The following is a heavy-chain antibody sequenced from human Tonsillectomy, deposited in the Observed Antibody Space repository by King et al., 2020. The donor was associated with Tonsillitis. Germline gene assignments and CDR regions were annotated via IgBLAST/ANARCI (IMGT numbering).Heavy chain of an antibody. V-gene: IGHV4-31*03. CDR3: GRYEGVVFDP. D-gene: IGHD2-8*01. J-gene: IGHJ5*02. CDR1: GGSISGGAYY. Sequence: QLQESGPGLVKPSQTLSLTCTVSGGSISGGAYYWSWIRQHPGKGLEWIGYIYDSGNTYYNPSLKSRLTISVDTSKNQFFLKVTAVTAADTAGYYCGRYEGVVFDPWGQGTLVTVSS. CDR2: IYDSGNT.